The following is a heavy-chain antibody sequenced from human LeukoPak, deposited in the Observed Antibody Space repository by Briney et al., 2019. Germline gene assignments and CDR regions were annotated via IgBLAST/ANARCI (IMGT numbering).Heavy chain of an antibody. CDR2: INAGNGNT. Sequence: ASVKVSCKASGYTFTSYAMHWVRQAPGQRLEWMGWINAGNGNTKYSQKFQGRVTITRDTSASTAYMELSSLSSEDTAVYYCARATVTTWGDWFDPWAQGTLVTVSS. J-gene: IGHJ5*02. V-gene: IGHV1-3*01. D-gene: IGHD4-17*01. CDR1: GYTFTSYA. CDR3: ARATVTTWGDWFDP.